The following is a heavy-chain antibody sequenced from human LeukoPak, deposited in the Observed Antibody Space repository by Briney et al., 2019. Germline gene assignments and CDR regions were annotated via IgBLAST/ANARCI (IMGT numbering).Heavy chain of an antibody. CDR2: ISFSGNTI. CDR1: GFTFSNYE. CDR3: AKTQRDDYFDY. J-gene: IGHJ4*02. V-gene: IGHV3-48*03. D-gene: IGHD2-2*01. Sequence: GGSLRLSCAASGFTFSNYEMNWVRQAPGKGLEWVSYISFSGNTIYYADSVKGRFTISRVDAKNSLYLQMNSLRAEDTAVYYCAKTQRDDYFDYWGQGALVTVSS.